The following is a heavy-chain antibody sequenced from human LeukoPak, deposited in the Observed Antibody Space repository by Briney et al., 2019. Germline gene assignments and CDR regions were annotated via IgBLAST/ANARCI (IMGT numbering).Heavy chain of an antibody. CDR1: GFTFSSYW. CDR3: ARDRFTYQQNWFDP. J-gene: IGHJ5*02. CDR2: IKQDGSEK. D-gene: IGHD2-2*01. Sequence: GGSLRLSCAASGFTFSSYWMSWVRQAPGKGLEWVANIKQDGSEKYYVDSVKGRLTISRTNAKTSLYLQMNSLRAEKTAVYYCARDRFTYQQNWFDPWGKGTLVTVPS. V-gene: IGHV3-7*01.